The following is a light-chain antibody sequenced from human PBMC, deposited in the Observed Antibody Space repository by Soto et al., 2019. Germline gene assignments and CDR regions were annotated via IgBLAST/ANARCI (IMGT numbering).Light chain of an antibody. CDR2: DAS. Sequence: EIVLTQSPGTLSLSPRERATLSCRASQTVTSSSLAWYQQKPGQAPRLLIYDASSRATGIPDRFSGSGSGTDFTLTISRLDPEDFAVYYCQQYGSSPLTFGGGTKVEIK. CDR1: QTVTSSS. J-gene: IGKJ4*01. V-gene: IGKV3-20*01. CDR3: QQYGSSPLT.